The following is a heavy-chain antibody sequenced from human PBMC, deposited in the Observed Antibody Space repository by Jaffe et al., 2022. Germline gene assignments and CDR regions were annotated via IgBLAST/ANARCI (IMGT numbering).Heavy chain of an antibody. J-gene: IGHJ3*02. D-gene: IGHD3-22*01. CDR2: IRSKAYGGTT. CDR1: GFTFGDYA. CDR3: TRDPRLHYYDSSGYFTHDAFDI. V-gene: IGHV3-49*04. Sequence: EVQLVESGGGLVQPGRSLRLSCTASGFTFGDYAMSWVRQAPGKGLEWVGFIRSKAYGGTTEYAASVKGRFTISRDDSKSIAYLQMNSLKTEDTAVYYCTRDPRLHYYDSSGYFTHDAFDIWGQGTMVTVSS.